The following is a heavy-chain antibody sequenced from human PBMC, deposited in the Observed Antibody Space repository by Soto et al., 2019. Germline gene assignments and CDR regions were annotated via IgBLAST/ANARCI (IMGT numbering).Heavy chain of an antibody. V-gene: IGHV1-69*02. CDR2: IIPILGIA. CDR1: GGTFSSYT. D-gene: IGHD3-9*01. J-gene: IGHJ4*02. Sequence: QVQLVQSGAEVKKPGSSVKVSCKASGGTFSSYTISWVRQAPGQGLEWMGRIIPILGIANYAQKFQGRVTITADKSTSTAYMELSSLRSEDTAVYYCASDSWTGQTEGYWGQGTLVTVSS. CDR3: ASDSWTGQTEGY.